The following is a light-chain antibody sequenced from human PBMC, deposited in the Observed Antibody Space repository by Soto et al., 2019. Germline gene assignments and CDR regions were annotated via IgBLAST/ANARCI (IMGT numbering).Light chain of an antibody. V-gene: IGLV4-69*01. CDR2: LNSDGSH. J-gene: IGLJ7*01. CDR3: QTWGTGIHV. Sequence: QSVLTQSPSASASLGASVKLTCTLSSGHSSYAIAWHQQQPEKGPRYLMKLNSDGSHSKGDGIPDRFSGSSSEAERYLTISSLQSEDEADYYCQTWGTGIHVFGGGTQLTVL. CDR1: SGHSSYA.